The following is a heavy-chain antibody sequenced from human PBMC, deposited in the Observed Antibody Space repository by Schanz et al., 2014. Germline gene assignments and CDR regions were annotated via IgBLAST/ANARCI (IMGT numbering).Heavy chain of an antibody. D-gene: IGHD3-10*01. J-gene: IGHJ5*02. CDR3: ARERGVRGGGVWKVNWFDP. CDR1: GFAFSDYG. Sequence: QVQLVESGGGVVQPGKSLRLSCAASGFAFSDYGMHWVRQAPGKGLEWLSYISRDGTTSYYADSVKGRFTISRDNAKNSLYLEMTSLRGEDTAVYYCARERGVRGGGVWKVNWFDPWGQGTLVTVSP. V-gene: IGHV3-11*01. CDR2: ISRDGTTS.